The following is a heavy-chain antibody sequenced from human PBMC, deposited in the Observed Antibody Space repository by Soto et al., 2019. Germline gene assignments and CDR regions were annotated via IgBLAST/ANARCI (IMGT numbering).Heavy chain of an antibody. CDR1: GFTFSSYG. V-gene: IGHV3-33*01. CDR3: ACHDCGGNSAYFDY. D-gene: IGHD4-17*01. CDR2: IWYDGNNK. J-gene: IGHJ4*02. Sequence: QVQLVESGGGVVQPGRSLRLSCAASGFTFSSYGMHWVRQAPGKGLEWVAVIWYDGNNKYYADSVKGRFTISRDNSKNRLYLQMNSLRAEDTAVYYCACHDCGGNSAYFDYWGQGTLVTVSS.